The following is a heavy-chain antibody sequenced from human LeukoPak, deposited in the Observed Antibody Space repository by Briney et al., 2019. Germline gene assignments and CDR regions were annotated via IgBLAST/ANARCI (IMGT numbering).Heavy chain of an antibody. CDR3: AKDRSGSYTLDY. V-gene: IGHV3-23*01. J-gene: IGHJ4*02. Sequence: GGSLRLSCAASGFTFSSYAMSWVRQAPGKGLEWVSAISGSGGSTYYADSVKGRFTISRDNSKNTLCLQMNSLRAEDTAVYYCAKDRSGSYTLDYWGQGTLVTVSS. CDR1: GFTFSSYA. D-gene: IGHD1-26*01. CDR2: ISGSGGST.